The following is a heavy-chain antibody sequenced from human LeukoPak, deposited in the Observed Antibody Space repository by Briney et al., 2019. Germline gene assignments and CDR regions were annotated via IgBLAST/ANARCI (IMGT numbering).Heavy chain of an antibody. CDR2: TYYRSKWYN. J-gene: IGHJ4*02. Sequence: SPTLSLTSAISADSVSSNSAAWNWLRQSPSRGLEWLGSTYYRSKWYNDYAVSVKSRITINPDSYKKQFFLQLSFMTPEDAAVYYCARGKRSSSIAARPYYFDYWGQGTLVTVSS. V-gene: IGHV6-1*01. CDR1: ADSVSSNSAA. D-gene: IGHD6-6*01. CDR3: ARGKRSSSIAARPYYFDY.